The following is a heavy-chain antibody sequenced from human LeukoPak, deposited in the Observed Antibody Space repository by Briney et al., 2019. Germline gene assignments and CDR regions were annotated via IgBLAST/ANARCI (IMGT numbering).Heavy chain of an antibody. CDR3: ARERRYFDWLPNYFDY. CDR2: INPNSGGT. D-gene: IGHD3-9*01. J-gene: IGHJ4*02. Sequence: EASVTVSCMASGYTFTGYYMHWVRQAPGQGLEWMGWINPNSGGTNYAQKFQGRVTMTRDTSISTAYMELSRLRSDDTAVYYCARERRYFDWLPNYFDYWGQGTLVTVSS. V-gene: IGHV1-2*02. CDR1: GYTFTGYY.